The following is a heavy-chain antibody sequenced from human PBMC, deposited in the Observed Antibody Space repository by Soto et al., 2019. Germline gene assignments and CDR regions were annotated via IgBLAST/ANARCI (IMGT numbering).Heavy chain of an antibody. CDR2: ISSSSSYI. Sequence: EVQLVESGGGLVKPGGSLRLSCAASGFTFSSYSMNWVRQAPGKGLEWVSSISSSSSYIYYADSVKGRFTISRDNAKNSLYLQMNRLRAEDTAVYYCAREEQWLIYYYGMDVWGQGTTVTVAS. CDR1: GFTFSSYS. CDR3: AREEQWLIYYYGMDV. J-gene: IGHJ6*02. V-gene: IGHV3-21*01. D-gene: IGHD6-19*01.